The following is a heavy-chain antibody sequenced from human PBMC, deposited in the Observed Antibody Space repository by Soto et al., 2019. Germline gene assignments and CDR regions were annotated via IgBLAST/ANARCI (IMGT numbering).Heavy chain of an antibody. D-gene: IGHD6-19*01. CDR3: AVAVAGPTAIGY. CDR2: INRDESST. Sequence: EVQLVESGGGLVQPGGSLRLSCAASGFTFSSYWMHWVRQAPGKGLVWVSRINRDESSTTYADAVKGRFTISRDNAKNTLYLQMNRLRAEDTAVYYCAVAVAGPTAIGYWGQGTLVTVSS. CDR1: GFTFSSYW. V-gene: IGHV3-74*01. J-gene: IGHJ4*02.